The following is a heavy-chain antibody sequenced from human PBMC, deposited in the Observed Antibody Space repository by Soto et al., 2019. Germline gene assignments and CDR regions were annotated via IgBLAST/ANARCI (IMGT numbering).Heavy chain of an antibody. V-gene: IGHV1-3*01. D-gene: IGHD6-19*01. CDR3: ARDPFSSGWYRDSYYYYYYMDV. CDR2: INAGNGNP. CDR1: GYTFTSYA. J-gene: IGHJ6*03. Sequence: QVQLVQSGAEVKKPGASVKVSCKASGYTFTSYAMHWVRQAPGQRLEWMGWINAGNGNPKYSQKFQGRVTITRDTSASTAYMERSSLRSEDTAVYYCARDPFSSGWYRDSYYYYYYMDVWGKGTTVTVSS.